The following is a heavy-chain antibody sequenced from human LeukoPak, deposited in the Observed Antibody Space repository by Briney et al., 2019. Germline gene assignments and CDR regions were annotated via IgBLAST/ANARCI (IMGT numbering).Heavy chain of an antibody. D-gene: IGHD2-2*02. CDR3: AIGGDSTTSCYRCVEY. CDR1: GYRFTSYW. V-gene: IGHV5-51*01. J-gene: IGHJ4*02. CDR2: IYPDDSDT. Sequence: GESLKISCKGSGYRFTSYWIGWVRQMPGKGLEWMGLIYPDDSDTRYSPSFQGQVTISADKSISTAYLQWSSLKASDTAMYYCAIGGDSTTSCYRCVEYWGQGTLVTVSS.